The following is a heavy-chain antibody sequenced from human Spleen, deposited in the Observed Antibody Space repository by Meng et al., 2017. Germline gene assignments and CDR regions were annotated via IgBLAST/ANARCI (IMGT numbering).Heavy chain of an antibody. Sequence: ASVKVSCKASGYTFTSFGISWLRQAPGQGLEWMGWISTHNDNTNYAQKLQGRVTVTTDTSTSTTYINLRSLRPDDTAVYFCAGRSNYYESGGPYYGMDVWGQGTTVTVSS. CDR2: ISTHNDNT. CDR1: GYTFTSFG. J-gene: IGHJ6*02. D-gene: IGHD3-22*01. V-gene: IGHV1-18*01. CDR3: AGRSNYYESGGPYYGMDV.